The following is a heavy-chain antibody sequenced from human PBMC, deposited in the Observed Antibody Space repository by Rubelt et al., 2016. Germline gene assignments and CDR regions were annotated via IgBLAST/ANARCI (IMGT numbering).Heavy chain of an antibody. D-gene: IGHD1-26*01. CDR2: INHSGST. CDR3: ARGRMGFHYYYYGMDV. J-gene: IGHJ6*02. Sequence: QVQLQESGPGLVKPSQTLSLTCAVYGGSFSGYYWSWIRQPPGKGLEWIGEINHSGSTNYNPSLKSQVTVSVDTPSNQCSLKLSSVTAADTAVYYCARGRMGFHYYYYGMDVWGQGTTVTVSS. CDR1: GGSFSGYY. V-gene: IGHV4-34*09.